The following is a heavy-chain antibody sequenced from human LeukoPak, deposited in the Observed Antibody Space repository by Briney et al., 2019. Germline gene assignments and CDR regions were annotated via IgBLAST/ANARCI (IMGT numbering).Heavy chain of an antibody. D-gene: IGHD3-22*01. J-gene: IGHJ5*02. CDR1: GGSISSSSYY. Sequence: SETLSLTCTVSGGSISSSSYYWSWIRQPPGKGLEWIGYIYYSGSTNYNPSLKSRVTISVDTSKNQFSLKLSSVTAADTAVYYCARHYTFTYYYDSSGFDPWGQGTLVTVSS. V-gene: IGHV4-61*05. CDR2: IYYSGST. CDR3: ARHYTFTYYYDSSGFDP.